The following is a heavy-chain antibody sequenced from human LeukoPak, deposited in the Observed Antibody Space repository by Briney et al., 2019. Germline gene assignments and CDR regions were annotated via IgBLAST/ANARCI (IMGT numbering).Heavy chain of an antibody. CDR1: GFTFSNYA. J-gene: IGHJ4*02. Sequence: PGGSLRLSCAASGFTFSNYAMIWVRQAPGKGLEWVSAISGSDGSTYCADSVKGRFTISRDNSKNTLYLQMNSLRAEDTAVYYCARVSFGYCSTTSCYDALYFDYWGQGTLVTVSS. D-gene: IGHD2-2*03. V-gene: IGHV3-23*01. CDR3: ARVSFGYCSTTSCYDALYFDY. CDR2: ISGSDGST.